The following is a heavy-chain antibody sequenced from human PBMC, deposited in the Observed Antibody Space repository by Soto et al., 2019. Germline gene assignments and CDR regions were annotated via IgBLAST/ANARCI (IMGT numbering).Heavy chain of an antibody. J-gene: IGHJ6*02. Sequence: GSSVKVSCNASGYTFTSYYMHWVRHAPGQGLEWMGIINPSGGSTSYAQKFQGRVTMTRDTSTSTVYMELSSLRSEDTAVYYCARKGYCSSTSCYGGYYYYYGMDVWGQGTTVTVSS. CDR1: GYTFTSYY. CDR2: INPSGGST. D-gene: IGHD2-2*01. CDR3: ARKGYCSSTSCYGGYYYYYGMDV. V-gene: IGHV1-46*01.